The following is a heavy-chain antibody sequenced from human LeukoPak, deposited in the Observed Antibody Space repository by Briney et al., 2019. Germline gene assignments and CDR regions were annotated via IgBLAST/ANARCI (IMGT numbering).Heavy chain of an antibody. Sequence: ASVKVSCKASEYTFTGYYMHWVRQAPGQGLEWMGWINPNSGGTNYAQKFQGRVTMTRDTSISTAYMELSRLRSDDTAVYYCARVRLWELQVTYPDADVFDIWGQGTMVTVSS. CDR3: ARVRLWELQVTYPDADVFDI. V-gene: IGHV1-2*02. CDR1: EYTFTGYY. CDR2: INPNSGGT. D-gene: IGHD1-26*01. J-gene: IGHJ3*02.